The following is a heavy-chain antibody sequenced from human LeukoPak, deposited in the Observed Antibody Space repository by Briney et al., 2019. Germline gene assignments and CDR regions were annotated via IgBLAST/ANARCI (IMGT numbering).Heavy chain of an antibody. Sequence: TSSETLSLTCTVFGDSISTFYWSWIRQPAGKGLEWIGHIYTSGSTNYNPSLKSRVTMSVDTSKNQFFLKLSSVTAADTAVYYCARDVVAAVSSFDYWGQGILVTVSS. V-gene: IGHV4-4*07. CDR1: GDSISTFY. J-gene: IGHJ4*02. CDR3: ARDVVAAVSSFDY. CDR2: IYTSGST. D-gene: IGHD6-13*01.